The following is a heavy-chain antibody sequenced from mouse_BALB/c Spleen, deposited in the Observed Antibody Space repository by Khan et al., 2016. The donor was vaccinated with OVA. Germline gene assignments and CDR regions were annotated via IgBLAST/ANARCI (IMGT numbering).Heavy chain of an antibody. Sequence: QVQLKQSGAELAKPGASVKMSCKASGYTFINYWMHWVKQRPGQGLEWIGYINPTTDYTEYNQNFKNKATLTAAKSSSTAYMQLGSLTADDYAVYYCAGSGLRWDFDYWGQGTTLTVSS. D-gene: IGHD1-1*01. CDR3: AGSGLRWDFDY. V-gene: IGHV1-7*01. CDR2: INPTTDYT. J-gene: IGHJ2*01. CDR1: GYTFINYW.